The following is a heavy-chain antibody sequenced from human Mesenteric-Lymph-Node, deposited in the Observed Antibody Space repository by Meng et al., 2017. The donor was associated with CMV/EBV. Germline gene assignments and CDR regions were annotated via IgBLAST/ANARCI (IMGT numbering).Heavy chain of an antibody. CDR3: ARHPGGNPLHRFDH. CDR1: GDSVDTGFYF. D-gene: IGHD2-15*01. J-gene: IGHJ4*02. CDR2: VYYNGDT. Sequence: LRLSCTVSGDSVDTGFYFWSWIRQRPGRGLEWIGYVYYNGDTNYNPSLQNRVTTSIDTSKNQFFLTLRSVTAADTAIYYCARHPGGNPLHRFDHWGQGALVTVSS. V-gene: IGHV4-31*03.